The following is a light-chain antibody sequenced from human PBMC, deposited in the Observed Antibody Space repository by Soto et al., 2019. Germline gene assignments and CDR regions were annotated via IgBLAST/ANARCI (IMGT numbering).Light chain of an antibody. Sequence: DVLVTQAPLSLPVTLGQPASISCKSPQSLLYSDGNTYLHLFHQRPGKPPRRQMYRVSTRDSGVTDRFSSTGSDTDFTRKISSLEAEDAGVYYCLPGTHWPYTFGHATKLEIK. CDR2: RVS. J-gene: IGKJ2*01. CDR1: QSLLYSDGNTY. CDR3: LPGTHWPYT. V-gene: IGKV2-30*01.